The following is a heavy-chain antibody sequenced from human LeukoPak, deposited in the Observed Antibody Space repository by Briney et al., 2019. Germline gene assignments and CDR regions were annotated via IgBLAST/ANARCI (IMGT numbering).Heavy chain of an antibody. Sequence: SETLSLTCAVSGYSISSDYHWGWIRQPPGKGLEWIGATHHSGSTYHNPSLKSRVTISVDTSKNQVSLKLNSVTAADTAVYYCARDRSYYTFDYWGQGTLVTVSA. D-gene: IGHD3-10*01. J-gene: IGHJ4*02. CDR2: THHSGST. V-gene: IGHV4-38-2*02. CDR1: GYSISSDYH. CDR3: ARDRSYYTFDY.